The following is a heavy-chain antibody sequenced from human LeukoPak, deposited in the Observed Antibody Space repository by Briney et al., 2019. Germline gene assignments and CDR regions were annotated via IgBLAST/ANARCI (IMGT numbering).Heavy chain of an antibody. J-gene: IGHJ4*02. CDR3: ARESPTTVTYCDY. D-gene: IGHD4-17*01. V-gene: IGHV3-66*01. Sequence: GGSLRLSCAASGLTFTSNHMTWVRQAPGKGLEGVSVTYSGGTTYYADSVKGRFTSSRDNSKNTHYLQMNSLRVEDTAVYYCARESPTTVTYCDYWGQGTLVSVSS. CDR2: TYSGGTT. CDR1: GLTFTSNH.